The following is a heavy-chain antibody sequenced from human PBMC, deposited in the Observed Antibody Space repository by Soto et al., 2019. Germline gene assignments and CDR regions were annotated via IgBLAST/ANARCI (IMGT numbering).Heavy chain of an antibody. CDR3: ARCRSGWSIDY. D-gene: IGHD6-19*01. CDR2: INHSGST. CDR1: GGSFSGYY. Sequence: SETLSLTCAVYGGSFSGYYWSWIRQPPGKGLEWIGEINHSGSTNYNPSLKSRVTISVDTSKNQFSLKLSSVTAADTAVYYCARCRSGWSIDYWGQGTLVTVSS. J-gene: IGHJ4*02. V-gene: IGHV4-34*01.